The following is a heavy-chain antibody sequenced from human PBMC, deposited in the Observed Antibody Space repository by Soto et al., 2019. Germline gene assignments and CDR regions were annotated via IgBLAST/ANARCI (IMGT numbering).Heavy chain of an antibody. CDR1: DDSINSDKYY. J-gene: IGHJ4*02. CDR3: ERLEGLATVAYYFDF. D-gene: IGHD3-9*01. V-gene: IGHV4-39*01. Sequence: QLQLQESGPGLVKPSETLSLTCSVSDDSINSDKYYWGWIRQPPGKGLEWIGSIYYRGNAYYNPSLQTRGTGTPDKSNNPSLLKCIFETVEESAVSFCERLEGLATVAYYFDFWGPGDLVTGTS. CDR2: IYYRGNA.